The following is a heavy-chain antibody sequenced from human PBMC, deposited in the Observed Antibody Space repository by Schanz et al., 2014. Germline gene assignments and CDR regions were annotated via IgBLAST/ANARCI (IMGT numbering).Heavy chain of an antibody. J-gene: IGHJ4*02. V-gene: IGHV3-23*04. CDR3: AKTLFPGGTQTFGN. CDR2: FDAHDGRA. CDR1: GFTFSTFA. D-gene: IGHD2-8*02. Sequence: EVQLVESGGGLIQPGGSLRLSCSASGFTFSTFAMHWVRQAPGKGLEWVSGFDAHDGRAYYADSAKGRFTISRDNSKSTLYVEMNSLRVEDTAVYYCAKTLFPGGTQTFGNWGRGTLVTVS.